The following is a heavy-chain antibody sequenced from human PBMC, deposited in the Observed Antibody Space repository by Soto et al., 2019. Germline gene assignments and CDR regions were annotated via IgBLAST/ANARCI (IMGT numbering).Heavy chain of an antibody. CDR3: ARDPRPVLRYFDWLFDY. J-gene: IGHJ4*02. Sequence: ASVKVSCKASGYTFTNNDVSWVRQATGQGPEWMGWMNPGSGDTGYAQKFQGRVTMTRDISIATAYMELNSLTSEDTAIYYCARDPRPVLRYFDWLFDYWGQGTLVTVSS. CDR1: GYTFTNND. CDR2: MNPGSGDT. V-gene: IGHV1-8*02. D-gene: IGHD3-9*01.